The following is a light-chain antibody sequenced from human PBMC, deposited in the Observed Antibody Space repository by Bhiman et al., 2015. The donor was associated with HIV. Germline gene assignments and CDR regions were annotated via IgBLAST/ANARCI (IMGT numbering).Light chain of an antibody. V-gene: IGLV2-23*02. CDR1: NSDIGGYDY. CDR2: DVS. Sequence: QSALTQPASVSGSPGQSITISCTGTNSDIGGYDYVSWYQQHPGKAPKLMIYDVSKRPSGVSNRFSGSKSGNTASLTISGLQAEDEAEYYCCSYAVTSTYVFGSGTRVTVL. CDR3: CSYAVTSTYV. J-gene: IGLJ1*01.